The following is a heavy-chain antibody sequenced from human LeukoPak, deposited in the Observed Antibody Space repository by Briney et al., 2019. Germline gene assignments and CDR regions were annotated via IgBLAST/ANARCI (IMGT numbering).Heavy chain of an antibody. CDR2: ISWNSGSI. CDR1: GFTFDDYA. CDR3: AKDMSVGAARGMDV. J-gene: IGHJ6*03. Sequence: GRSLRLSCAASGFTFDDYAMHWVRQAPGKGLECVSGISWNSGSIGYADSVKGRFTISRDNAKNSLYLQMNSLRGEDMALYYCAKDMSVGAARGMDVRGKGTMVTVSS. V-gene: IGHV3-9*03. D-gene: IGHD6-6*01.